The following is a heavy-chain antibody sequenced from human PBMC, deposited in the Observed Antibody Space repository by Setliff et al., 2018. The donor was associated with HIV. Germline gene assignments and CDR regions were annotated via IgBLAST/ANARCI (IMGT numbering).Heavy chain of an antibody. CDR1: GYSFSNYG. V-gene: IGHV1-18*01. D-gene: IGHD3-22*01. Sequence: ASVKVSCKASGYSFSNYGISWVRQAPGQGLEWMGWISGFNGNTKYGQSFQGRVTMTTDTSTSTVYMELRSLRSDDTAVYYCARGADYYDSSGYRGGGLYYMDVWGKGTTVTVSS. CDR2: ISGFNGNT. CDR3: ARGADYYDSSGYRGGGLYYMDV. J-gene: IGHJ6*03.